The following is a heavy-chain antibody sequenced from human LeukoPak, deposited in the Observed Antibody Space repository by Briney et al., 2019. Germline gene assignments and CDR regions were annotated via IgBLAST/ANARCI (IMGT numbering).Heavy chain of an antibody. CDR2: ISPSGGST. J-gene: IGHJ4*02. D-gene: IGHD5-18*01. Sequence: ASVKVSCKAFGYTFTGYWMHWVRQAPGQGPEWMGVISPSGGSTIYAQKFKGRVTLTRDMSTSTDYLELSSLRSEDTAVYYCAREIGPRQLHLWGSAFDYWGQGTLVTVPS. V-gene: IGHV1-46*01. CDR1: GYTFTGYW. CDR3: AREIGPRQLHLWGSAFDY.